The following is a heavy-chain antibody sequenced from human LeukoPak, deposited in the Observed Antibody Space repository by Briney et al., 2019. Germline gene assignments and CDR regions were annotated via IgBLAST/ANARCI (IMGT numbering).Heavy chain of an antibody. CDR3: TRLLYYDSSGYVDY. J-gene: IGHJ4*02. CDR1: GFTFSGSA. D-gene: IGHD3-22*01. V-gene: IGHV3-73*01. Sequence: TGGSLRLSCAASGFTFSGSAMHWVRQASGKGLEWVGRIRSKANSYATAYAASVKGRFTISRDDSKNTAYLQMNSLKTEDTAVYYCTRLLYYDSSGYVDYWGQGTLVTVSS. CDR2: IRSKANSYAT.